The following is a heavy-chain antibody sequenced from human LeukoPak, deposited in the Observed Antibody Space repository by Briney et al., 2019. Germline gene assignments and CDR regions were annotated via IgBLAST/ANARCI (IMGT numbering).Heavy chain of an antibody. Sequence: SETLSLTCTVSGGSISSYYWSWIRQPAGKGLEWIGRIYTSGSTNYNPSLKSRVTMSVDTSKNQFSLKLSSVTAADTAVHYCARDYYDILTGYYYYYMDVWGKGATVTVSS. V-gene: IGHV4-4*07. D-gene: IGHD3-9*01. CDR2: IYTSGST. J-gene: IGHJ6*03. CDR3: ARDYYDILTGYYYYYMDV. CDR1: GGSISSYY.